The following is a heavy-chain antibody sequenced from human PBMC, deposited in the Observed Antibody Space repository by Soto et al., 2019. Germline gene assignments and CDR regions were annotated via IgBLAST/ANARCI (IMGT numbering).Heavy chain of an antibody. CDR3: ARYNGSGSFDY. D-gene: IGHD3-10*01. Sequence: EASVKVSCKASGYTFTDYYIHWVRQAPGPGLEWMGRINPNSGGTNYAQKFQGRVTMTRDTSISTAYMELSRLRSDDTAFYYCARYNGSGSFDYWGQGSLVTVSS. CDR1: GYTFTDYY. CDR2: INPNSGGT. V-gene: IGHV1-2*06. J-gene: IGHJ4*02.